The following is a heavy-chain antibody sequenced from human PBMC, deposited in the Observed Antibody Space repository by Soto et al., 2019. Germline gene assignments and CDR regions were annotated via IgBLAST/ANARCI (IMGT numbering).Heavy chain of an antibody. Sequence: GSLRLSCVASGFSFRIYTMNWVRQAPWKGLERASYITSSGSATYYADSVKGRFTISRDNGRNSLYLQMTSLRDEDTAVYYCASPFPYYYDSSGYYSAFGIWGQGTMVTVSS. CDR2: ITSSGSAT. D-gene: IGHD3-22*01. J-gene: IGHJ3*02. CDR1: GFSFRIYT. V-gene: IGHV3-48*02. CDR3: ASPFPYYYDSSGYYSAFGI.